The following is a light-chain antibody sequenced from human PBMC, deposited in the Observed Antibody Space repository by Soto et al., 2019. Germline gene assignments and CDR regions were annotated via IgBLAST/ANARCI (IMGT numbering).Light chain of an antibody. CDR1: ERLTGN. J-gene: IGKJ1*01. CDR2: EVS. CDR3: QQSYSTPR. Sequence: EIVMTQSPATLSLSPGERATLSCRASERLTGNLAWYQHRPGQAPRLLIYEVSTRATYIPARFSGRGSRTEFTLTISSLQAEDSATYYCQQSYSTPRFGQGTKVDIK. V-gene: IGKV3-15*01.